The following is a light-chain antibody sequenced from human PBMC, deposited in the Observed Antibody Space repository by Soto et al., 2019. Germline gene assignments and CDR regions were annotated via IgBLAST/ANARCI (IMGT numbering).Light chain of an antibody. J-gene: IGKJ1*01. CDR1: QSVSNNY. Sequence: EIVLTQSPGTLSLSPGERATLSCRASQSVSNNYLAWYQQKPGQAPRVLIYGASNRTTGIPDRFSGSGSGTDFTLTISRLEPEDFAVYYCQHYGSSGTFGQGTKVEIK. CDR3: QHYGSSGT. V-gene: IGKV3-20*01. CDR2: GAS.